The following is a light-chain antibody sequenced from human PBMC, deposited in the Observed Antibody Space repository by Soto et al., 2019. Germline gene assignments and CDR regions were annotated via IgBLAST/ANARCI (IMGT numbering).Light chain of an antibody. V-gene: IGKV1-12*01. CDR1: QGISRS. Sequence: DLRMTQSSSSPSASVLERHTMSCPSSQGISRSLAWYQQKPGKATKLLIYAASSLQSGVPSRFSGSGFGTDFTLTISSLQPEESAIYYCKQDDTFPITVGKGTRLAIK. CDR3: KQDDTFPIT. J-gene: IGKJ5*01. CDR2: AAS.